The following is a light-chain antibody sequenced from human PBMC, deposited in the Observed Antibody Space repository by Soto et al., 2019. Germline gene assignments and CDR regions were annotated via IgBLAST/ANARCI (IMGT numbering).Light chain of an antibody. CDR2: AAS. J-gene: IGKJ2*02. V-gene: IGKV1-9*01. CDR1: QGISSY. Sequence: DIKLTQSPSFLSASVGDRVTITCRASQGISSYLAWYQQKPGKAPKLLIYAASTLQSGVPSRFSGSGSGTEFTLTISNLQPEDFATYYCQQLNSYSCTFGQGTKLEIK. CDR3: QQLNSYSCT.